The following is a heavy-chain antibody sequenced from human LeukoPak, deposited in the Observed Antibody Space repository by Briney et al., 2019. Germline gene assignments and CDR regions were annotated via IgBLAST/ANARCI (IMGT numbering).Heavy chain of an antibody. V-gene: IGHV1-24*01. Sequence: ASVKVSCKVSGYTLTELSMHWVRQAPGKGLEWMGGFDPEDGETIYAQKFQGRVTMTEDTSTDTAYMELSSLRSEDTAVYYCATDAGVSMVRGVKGAFDIWGQGTMVTVSS. CDR1: GYTLTELS. D-gene: IGHD3-10*01. CDR3: ATDAGVSMVRGVKGAFDI. J-gene: IGHJ3*02. CDR2: FDPEDGET.